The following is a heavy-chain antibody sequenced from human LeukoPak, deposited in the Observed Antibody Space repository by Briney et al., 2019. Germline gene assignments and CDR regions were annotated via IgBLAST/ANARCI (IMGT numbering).Heavy chain of an antibody. CDR1: GFTFSSYA. CDR2: ISSNGGST. Sequence: GGSLRLSCAASGFTFSSYAMHWVRQAPGKGLEYVSAISSNGGSTYYANSVKGRFTISRDNPKNTLYLQMGSLRAEDMAVYYCAREATGIGINWFDPWGQGTLVTVSS. D-gene: IGHD5-12*01. V-gene: IGHV3-64*01. CDR3: AREATGIGINWFDP. J-gene: IGHJ5*02.